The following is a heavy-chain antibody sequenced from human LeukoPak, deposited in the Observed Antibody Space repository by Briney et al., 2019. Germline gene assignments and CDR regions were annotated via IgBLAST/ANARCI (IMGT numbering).Heavy chain of an antibody. J-gene: IGHJ5*02. CDR3: ASEIYGSRARPFDP. Sequence: ASVKVSCKASGYTFTSYGLSWVRQAPGQGLEWMGWISTYNGNTHYAQKFQGRVTMTTDTSTSTAYMEVTSLRSDDTAVYYWASEIYGSRARPFDPWGQGTLVTVSS. V-gene: IGHV1-18*01. CDR2: ISTYNGNT. CDR1: GYTFTSYG. D-gene: IGHD3-10*01.